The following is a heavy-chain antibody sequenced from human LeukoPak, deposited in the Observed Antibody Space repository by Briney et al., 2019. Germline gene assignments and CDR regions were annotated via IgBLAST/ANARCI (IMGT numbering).Heavy chain of an antibody. V-gene: IGHV3-30*18. CDR3: AKGPDSSGYYYYVDY. Sequence: PGRSLRLSCAASGFTFSIYGMHWVRQAPGKGLAWVAVIPYDGSNKYYADSVKGRFTISRDNSKNTLYLQMNSLRAEDTAVYYCAKGPDSSGYYYYVDYWGRGTLVTVSS. D-gene: IGHD3-22*01. CDR1: GFTFSIYG. J-gene: IGHJ4*02. CDR2: IPYDGSNK.